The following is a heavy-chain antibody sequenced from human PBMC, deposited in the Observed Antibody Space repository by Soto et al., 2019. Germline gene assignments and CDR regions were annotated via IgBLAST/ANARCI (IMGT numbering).Heavy chain of an antibody. CDR2: VSYDGSSK. J-gene: IGHJ4*02. D-gene: IGHD6-19*01. CDR3: AREAFASGWTFDY. Sequence: QVQLVESGGGVVQPGRSLRLSCAASGFTFSIHAMHWVRQAPGKGLEWVAVVSYDGSSKYYADSVKGRFTISRDNSKNTLSLQMNSLTAEDTALYYCAREAFASGWTFDYWGQGTLVTVSS. V-gene: IGHV3-30-3*01. CDR1: GFTFSIHA.